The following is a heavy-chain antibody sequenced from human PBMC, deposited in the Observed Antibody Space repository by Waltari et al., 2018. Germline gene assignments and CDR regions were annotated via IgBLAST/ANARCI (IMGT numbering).Heavy chain of an antibody. J-gene: IGHJ2*01. D-gene: IGHD3-10*01. V-gene: IGHV4-30-2*01. CDR3: ARGWGSGGYWYFDL. CDR2: IYHSGST. Sequence: QVQLQESGQGLVKPSQTLSLTCTVTGGSISSGGYYWSWIRQHPGKGLEWIGYIYHSGSTYYNPSLKSRVTISVDRSKNQFSLKLSSVTAADTAVYYCARGWGSGGYWYFDLWGRGTLVTVSS. CDR1: GGSISSGGYY.